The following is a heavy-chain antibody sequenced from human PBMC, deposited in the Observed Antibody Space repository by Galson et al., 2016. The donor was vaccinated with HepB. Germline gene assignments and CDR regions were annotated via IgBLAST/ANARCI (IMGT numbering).Heavy chain of an antibody. V-gene: IGHV4-4*02. CDR3: AAHCARYFDSPDDY. D-gene: IGHD3-9*01. CDR1: GASISSRIW. CDR2: ISDSGST. J-gene: IGHJ4*02. Sequence: ETLSLTCAVSGASISSRIWWSWVRQPPGKGLEWIVRISDSGSTNYNPSLKSRVSISVDKSKNQFSLKLRSVTAADTATYYCAAHCARYFDSPDDYWGQGTLVIVSS.